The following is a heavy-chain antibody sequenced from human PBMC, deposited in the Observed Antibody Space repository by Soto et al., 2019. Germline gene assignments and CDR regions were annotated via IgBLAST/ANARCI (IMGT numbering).Heavy chain of an antibody. D-gene: IGHD3-22*01. J-gene: IGHJ4*02. CDR2: IYYSGST. CDR3: PRVRSSGDSLGY. CDR1: GGSVSSGSYY. Sequence: QVQLQESGPGLVKPSETLSLTCTVSGGSVSSGSYYWSWIRQPPGKGLEWIGYIYYSGSTNYNPSLKSRVTISVDTSMKQFSLKLSSVTAAETAVYYCPRVRSSGDSLGYWGQGTLVTVSS. V-gene: IGHV4-61*01.